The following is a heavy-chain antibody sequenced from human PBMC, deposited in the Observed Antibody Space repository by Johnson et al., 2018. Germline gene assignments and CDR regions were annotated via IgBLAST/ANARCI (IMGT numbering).Heavy chain of an antibody. V-gene: IGHV1-8*01. Sequence: VQLVESGAEVKKPGASVKVSCKASGYTFTSYDINWVRQATGQGLEWMGWMNPISGNSGYAQKFQGRVTMTRNTSISTVYMELSSLRSEHTAVYFWARFVRLSGMDVWGQGTTVTVSS. CDR2: MNPISGNS. J-gene: IGHJ6*02. CDR1: GYTFTSYD. CDR3: ARFVRLSGMDV. D-gene: IGHD2-8*01.